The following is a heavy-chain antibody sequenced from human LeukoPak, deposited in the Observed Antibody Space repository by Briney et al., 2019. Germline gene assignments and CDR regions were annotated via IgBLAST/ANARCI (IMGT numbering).Heavy chain of an antibody. D-gene: IGHD3-22*01. CDR3: ARDLRLNYDSSGTWLDS. CDR2: TYYRSRWYN. CDR1: GNSVSSNSAA. J-gene: IGHJ5*01. Sequence: SQTLSLTCGISGNSVSSNSAAWNWIRQSPSRGLEWLGRTYYRSRWYNDYAVSVKSRITIKADTSKNQVSLQLNSVTPEDTAVYYCARDLRLNYDSSGTWLDSWGQGTLVTVSS. V-gene: IGHV6-1*01.